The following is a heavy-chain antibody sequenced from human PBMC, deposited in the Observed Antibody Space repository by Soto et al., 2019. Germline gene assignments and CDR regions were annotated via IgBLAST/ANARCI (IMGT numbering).Heavy chain of an antibody. J-gene: IGHJ5*02. D-gene: IGHD2-15*01. CDR3: AREGSGGSSTYWFDP. V-gene: IGHV1-18*01. CDR1: GYTFTSYG. CDR2: ISAYNGNT. Sequence: ASVKVSCKASGYTFTSYGISWVRQAPGQGLEWMGWISAYNGNTNYAQKLQGRVTMTTDTSTSTAYMELRSLRSDDTAVYYCAREGSGGSSTYWFDPWGQGALVTVSS.